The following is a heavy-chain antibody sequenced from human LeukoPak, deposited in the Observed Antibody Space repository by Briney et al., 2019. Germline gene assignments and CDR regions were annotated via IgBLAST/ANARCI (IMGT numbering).Heavy chain of an antibody. Sequence: PGGSLRLSCAASGFTVSSNYMSWVRQAPGKGLEWVSVIYTDGRTYSADSMKGRFTLSRDNSKNTLYLQMSSLRAEDTAVYYCARRRAASWSFDSWGQGTLVTVSS. D-gene: IGHD6-13*01. CDR2: IYTDGRT. CDR1: GFTVSSNY. J-gene: IGHJ4*02. V-gene: IGHV3-66*04. CDR3: ARRRAASWSFDS.